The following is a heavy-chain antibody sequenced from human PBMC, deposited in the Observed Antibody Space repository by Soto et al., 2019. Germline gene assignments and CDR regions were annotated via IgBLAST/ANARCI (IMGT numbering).Heavy chain of an antibody. J-gene: IGHJ4*02. D-gene: IGHD6-19*01. CDR2: IRQDGNEN. Sequence: EVQLVESGGGLVQPGGSLSLSCAASGFTFSTYWMSWVRQAQGKGLEWVANIRQDGNENYYVDSVKGLFTTSRDNTKHSFYLQMNGMRAEAAAVYYCARYHIDGWKFDYWGRGTLVTVSS. V-gene: IGHV3-7*01. CDR1: GFTFSTYW. CDR3: ARYHIDGWKFDY.